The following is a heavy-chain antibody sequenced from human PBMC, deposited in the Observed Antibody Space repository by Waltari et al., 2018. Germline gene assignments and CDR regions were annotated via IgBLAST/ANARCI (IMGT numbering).Heavy chain of an antibody. CDR3: ARSSGSSYEFWTTRYFDS. CDR1: TGSFNSYY. V-gene: IGHV4-59*01. J-gene: IGHJ4*02. D-gene: IGHD3-3*01. Sequence: QVQLQESGPGLVKPSETLSLTCTVSTGSFNSYYWTWIRQPPGKGLEWIGYIYYSGSANYNPSLKSRVTISVDTSKNQFSLRLTSVTAADTAVYYCARSSGSSYEFWTTRYFDSWGQGTLVTVSS. CDR2: IYYSGSA.